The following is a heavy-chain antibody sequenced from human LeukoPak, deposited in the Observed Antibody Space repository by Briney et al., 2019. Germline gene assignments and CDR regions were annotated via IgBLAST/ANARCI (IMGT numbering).Heavy chain of an antibody. V-gene: IGHV3-21*01. CDR1: GFTFSSYS. CDR3: ARVLYGANYYYYMDV. Sequence: GGCLSLSCAASGFTFSSYSMNWVRRAPGKGLEWVSSISSSSSYIYYADSVKGRFTISRDNAKNSLCLQMNSLRAEDTAVYYCARVLYGANYYYYMDVWGKGTTVTVSS. D-gene: IGHD4-17*01. CDR2: ISSSSSYI. J-gene: IGHJ6*03.